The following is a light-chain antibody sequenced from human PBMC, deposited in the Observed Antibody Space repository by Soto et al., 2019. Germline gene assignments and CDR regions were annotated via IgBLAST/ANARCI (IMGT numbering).Light chain of an antibody. CDR3: QQYGRSVPIT. V-gene: IGKV3-20*01. CDR1: QTIINNY. CDR2: GAS. Sequence: EIVLTQSPGTLSLSAWESATLSCGAIQTIINNYLAWYQQKPGQAPRLLIFGASSRATGIPDRFSGSGSGTDFTLTINRLEPEDFAVYYCQQYGRSVPITFGQGTRLEIK. J-gene: IGKJ5*01.